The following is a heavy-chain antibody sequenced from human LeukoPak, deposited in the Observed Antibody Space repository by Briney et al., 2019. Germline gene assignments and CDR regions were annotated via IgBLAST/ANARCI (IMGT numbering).Heavy chain of an antibody. CDR1: GFTFSSYE. V-gene: IGHV3-48*03. CDR3: ARGSSGSYKNNWFDP. D-gene: IGHD1-26*01. Sequence: GGSLRLSCAASGFTFSSYEMNWVRQAPGKGLEWVSYISSSGSTIYYADSVKGRFTISRDNSKNTLYLQMNSLRAEDTAVYYCARGSSGSYKNNWFDPWGQGTLVTVSS. CDR2: ISSSGSTI. J-gene: IGHJ5*02.